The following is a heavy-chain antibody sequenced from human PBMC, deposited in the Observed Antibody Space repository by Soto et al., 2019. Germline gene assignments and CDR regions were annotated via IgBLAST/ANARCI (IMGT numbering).Heavy chain of an antibody. CDR2: IKDGGST. V-gene: IGHV4-34*01. CDR3: ARGQEGIVATH. D-gene: IGHD5-12*01. Sequence: PSETLSLTCAVNGGSLTGYYWGWIRQPPGKGLEWIGEIKDGGSTNYSPSLRGRVTISADTSKNQFSLRLNSVTAADTAVYFCARGQEGIVATHWDQGTLVTVSS. J-gene: IGHJ4*02. CDR1: GGSLTGYY.